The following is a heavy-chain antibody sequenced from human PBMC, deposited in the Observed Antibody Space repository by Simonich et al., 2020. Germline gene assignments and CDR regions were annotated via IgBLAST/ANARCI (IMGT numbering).Heavy chain of an antibody. CDR1: GYTFTSYD. CDR2: MNPNSGNT. D-gene: IGHD2-15*01. CDR3: ARGRGGMSRGYVDY. J-gene: IGHJ4*02. Sequence: QVQLVQSGAEVKKPGASGKVSCKASGYTFTSYDINWVRQATGQGLEWRVWMNPNSGNTGYAQKFQGRVTITRNTSISTASMERSSLRAEATAVYYCARGRGGMSRGYVDYWGQGTLVTVSS. V-gene: IGHV1-8*03.